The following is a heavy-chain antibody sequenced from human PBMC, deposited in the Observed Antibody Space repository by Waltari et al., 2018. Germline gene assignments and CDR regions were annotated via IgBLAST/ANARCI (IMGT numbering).Heavy chain of an antibody. CDR1: GFTFSSYA. D-gene: IGHD6-6*01. Sequence: EVQLVESGGGLVQPGGSLRLSCAASGFTFSSYAMSWVRQAPGKGLEWVSAISGSGGSTYYADSVKGRFTISRDNPKNTLYLQMNSLRAEDTAVYYCAKDLSEYSSSLTLYYFDYWGQGTLVTVSS. J-gene: IGHJ4*02. CDR2: ISGSGGST. V-gene: IGHV3-23*04. CDR3: AKDLSEYSSSLTLYYFDY.